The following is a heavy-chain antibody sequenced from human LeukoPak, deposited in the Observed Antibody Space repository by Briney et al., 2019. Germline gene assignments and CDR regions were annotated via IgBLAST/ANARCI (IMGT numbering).Heavy chain of an antibody. V-gene: IGHV1-8*01. CDR2: MNPNSGNT. J-gene: IGHJ4*02. CDR1: GYTFSSYD. D-gene: IGHD3-10*01. CDR3: ARAPTSDNSDYYFDY. Sequence: ASVKVSCKASGYTFSSYDINWERQATGQGLEWMGWMNPNSGNTGYAQKFQGRVTMTTISSVSTAYMELSSLTSEDTAVYYCARAPTSDNSDYYFDYWGQGTLVTVSS.